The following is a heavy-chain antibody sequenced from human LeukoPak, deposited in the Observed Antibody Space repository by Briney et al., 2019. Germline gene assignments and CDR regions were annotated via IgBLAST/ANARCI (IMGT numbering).Heavy chain of an antibody. D-gene: IGHD4-17*01. CDR3: ARDAVPSGRSWFDP. V-gene: IGHV3-20*04. CDR1: GFTFEDYG. CDR2: LNWNGGGR. Sequence: GGSLRLSCTVSGFTFEDYGMNWVRQVPGKEPEWVSGLNWNGGGRRYADSVKGRFIISRDNAKGVLYLQLNDLRVEDTARYYCARDAVPSGRSWFDPWGQGTLVTVSS. J-gene: IGHJ5*02.